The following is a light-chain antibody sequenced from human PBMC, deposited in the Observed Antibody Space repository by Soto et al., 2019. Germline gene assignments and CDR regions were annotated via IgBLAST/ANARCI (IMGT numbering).Light chain of an antibody. CDR1: SSNIGDNT. V-gene: IGLV1-44*01. CDR2: SNN. CDR3: AAWDDSLNGVV. Sequence: QSVLTQPPSASGTPGQRVTISCSGSSSNIGDNTVNWYQQLPGTAPKLLIHSNNERPSGVPDRFSGSKSGPSASLAISGLQSEDEADYYCAAWDDSLNGVVFGGGTKLTVL. J-gene: IGLJ2*01.